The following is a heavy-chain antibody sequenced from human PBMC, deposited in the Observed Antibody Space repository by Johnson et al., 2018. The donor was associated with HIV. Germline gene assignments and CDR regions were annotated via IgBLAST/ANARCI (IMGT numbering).Heavy chain of an antibody. CDR1: GFTFDDYA. D-gene: IGHD6-6*01. CDR2: ISWNSGSI. Sequence: EVQLVESGGGLVQPGRSLRLSCAASGFTFDDYAMHWVRQAPGKGLEWVSGISWNSGSIGYADSVKGRFTISRDNAKNSLYLQMNSLRAEDTALYYCAKDTAYSSSSFMSHAFDIWGQG. CDR3: AKDTAYSSSSFMSHAFDI. J-gene: IGHJ3*02. V-gene: IGHV3-9*01.